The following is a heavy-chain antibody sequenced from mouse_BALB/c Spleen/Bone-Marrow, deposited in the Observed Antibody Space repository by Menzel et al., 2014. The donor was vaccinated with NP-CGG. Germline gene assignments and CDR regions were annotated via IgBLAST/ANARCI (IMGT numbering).Heavy chain of an antibody. J-gene: IGHJ4*01. CDR1: GYTFTSYY. D-gene: IGHD2-3*01. CDR2: INPSNGGT. CDR3: TRYGYDPLYAMDY. Sequence: QVQLQQSGAELVKPGASVKLSCKASGYTFTSYYMYWVKQRPGQGLEWIGGINPSNGGTNFNEKFKSKATLTVDKSSSTADMQLSSLTSEDSAVYYCTRYGYDPLYAMDYWGQGTSVTVSS. V-gene: IGHV1S81*02.